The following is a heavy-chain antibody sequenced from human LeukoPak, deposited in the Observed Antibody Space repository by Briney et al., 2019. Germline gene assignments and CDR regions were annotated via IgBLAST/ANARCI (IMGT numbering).Heavy chain of an antibody. Sequence: GGSLRLSCVGSGVNLRDHAMHWVRQVPGKGLEWVSGIYWDGRSDCADSVRGRFTTSRDNAKNSLYLQMNSLRAEDTALYYCAKDIGRPVRGAPDYWGQGTLVTVSS. CDR1: GVNLRDHA. CDR2: IYWDGRS. D-gene: IGHD3-10*01. J-gene: IGHJ4*02. V-gene: IGHV3-9*01. CDR3: AKDIGRPVRGAPDY.